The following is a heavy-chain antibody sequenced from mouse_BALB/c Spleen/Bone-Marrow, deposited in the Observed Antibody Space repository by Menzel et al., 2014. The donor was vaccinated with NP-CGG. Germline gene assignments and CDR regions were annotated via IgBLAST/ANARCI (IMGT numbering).Heavy chain of an antibody. CDR2: IRLKSHNYAT. CDR1: GFTFSNYW. CDR3: TTGFAY. J-gene: IGHJ3*01. Sequence: DVHLVESGGGLAQPGGSMKLSCVASGFTFSNYWMNWVRQSPEKGLQWVAEIRLKSHNYATRYAESVKGRFTISRDDSKSSVYLQMNNLRAEDTGIYYCTTGFAYWGQGTLVTVSA. V-gene: IGHV6-6*02.